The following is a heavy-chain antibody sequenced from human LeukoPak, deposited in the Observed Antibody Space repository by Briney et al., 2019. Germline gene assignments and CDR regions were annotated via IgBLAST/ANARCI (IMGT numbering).Heavy chain of an antibody. CDR1: GYTFTGYY. CDR3: ARDRPGDILTGYGVY. D-gene: IGHD3-9*01. V-gene: IGHV1-2*02. CDR2: INPNSGGT. J-gene: IGHJ4*02. Sequence: ASVKVSCKASGYTFTGYYMHWVRQAPGQGLEWMGWINPNSGGTNYAQKFQGRVTMTRDTSISTAYMELSRLRSDDTAVYYCARDRPGDILTGYGVYWGQGTLGTVSS.